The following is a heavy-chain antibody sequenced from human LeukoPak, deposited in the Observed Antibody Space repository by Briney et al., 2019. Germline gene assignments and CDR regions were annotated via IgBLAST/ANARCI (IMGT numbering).Heavy chain of an antibody. CDR1: GGTFSSYA. D-gene: IGHD6-19*01. Sequence: SVKVSCKASGGTFSSYAISWVRQAPGQGLEWMGGIIPIFGTANYAQKFQGRVTITADESTSTAYMELSSLRSEDTAVHYCASSKDSSGLSVGAFGIWGQGTMVTVSS. V-gene: IGHV1-69*13. J-gene: IGHJ3*02. CDR3: ASSKDSSGLSVGAFGI. CDR2: IIPIFGTA.